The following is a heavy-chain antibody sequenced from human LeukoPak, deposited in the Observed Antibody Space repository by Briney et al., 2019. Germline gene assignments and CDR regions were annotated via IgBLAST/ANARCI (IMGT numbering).Heavy chain of an antibody. D-gene: IGHD4-17*01. CDR3: ARVVDHDYGDYYLDY. J-gene: IGHJ4*02. Sequence: SGGSLRLSCAASGFTVSSNDMSWVRQAPGKGLECNSVIYSGGSTDYADSVRGRLTISRDNSKNTLYLQMNSLRAEDTAVYYCARVVDHDYGDYYLDYWGQGTLVTVSS. CDR1: GFTVSSND. CDR2: IYSGGST. V-gene: IGHV3-53*01.